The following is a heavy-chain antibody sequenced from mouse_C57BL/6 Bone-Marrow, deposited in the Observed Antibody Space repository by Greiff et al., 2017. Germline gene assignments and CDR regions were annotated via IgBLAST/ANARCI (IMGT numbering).Heavy chain of an antibody. CDR3: ARDYDYGYYFDY. D-gene: IGHD2-4*01. Sequence: VQLQQPGAELVRPGSSVKLSCKASGYTFTSYWMHWVKQRPIQGLEWIGNIDPSDSETHYNQKFKDKATLTVDKSSSTAYMQLSSLTSEDSAVYYCARDYDYGYYFDYWGQGTTLTVSS. V-gene: IGHV1-52*01. CDR2: IDPSDSET. CDR1: GYTFTSYW. J-gene: IGHJ2*01.